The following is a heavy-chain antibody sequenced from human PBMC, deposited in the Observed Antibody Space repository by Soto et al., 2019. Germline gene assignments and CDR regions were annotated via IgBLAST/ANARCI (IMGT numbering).Heavy chain of an antibody. CDR1: GFTFSSYV. D-gene: IGHD2-21*02. Sequence: GGSLRLSCAASGFTFSSYVMHWVRQAPGKGLEWVAVISYDGSNKYYADSVKGRFTISRDNSKNTLYLQMNSLRAEDTAVYYCAKAGFAYCGGDCYSGWFDPWGQGTLVTVSS. J-gene: IGHJ5*02. CDR2: ISYDGSNK. V-gene: IGHV3-30*18. CDR3: AKAGFAYCGGDCYSGWFDP.